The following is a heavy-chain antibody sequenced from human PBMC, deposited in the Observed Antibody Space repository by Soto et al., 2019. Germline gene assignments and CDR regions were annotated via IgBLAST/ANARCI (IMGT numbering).Heavy chain of an antibody. CDR3: ARGGVAAAGSNFDY. V-gene: IGHV4-34*01. J-gene: IGHJ4*02. Sequence: SETLSLTCAVYGGSFIGYYWSWILQPPGKGLEWIGEINHSGSTNYNPSLKSRVTISVDTSKNQFSLKLSSVTAADTAVYYCARGGVAAAGSNFDYWGQGTLVTVSS. CDR1: GGSFIGYY. D-gene: IGHD6-13*01. CDR2: INHSGST.